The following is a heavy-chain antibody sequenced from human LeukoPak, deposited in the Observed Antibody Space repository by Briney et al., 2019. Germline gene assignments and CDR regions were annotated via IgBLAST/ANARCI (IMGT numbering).Heavy chain of an antibody. CDR2: INSDGSST. Sequence: GGSLRLSCAASGFTFSSYGMHWVRQAPGKGLVWVSRINSDGSSTNYADSVKGRFTISRDSAKNTVFLQVNSLRADDTAVYYCARGSHGVDHWGQGTLVTVSS. V-gene: IGHV3-74*01. CDR1: GFTFSSYG. D-gene: IGHD4-17*01. J-gene: IGHJ4*02. CDR3: ARGSHGVDH.